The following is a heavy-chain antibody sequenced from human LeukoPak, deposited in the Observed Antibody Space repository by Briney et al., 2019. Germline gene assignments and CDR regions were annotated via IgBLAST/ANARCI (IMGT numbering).Heavy chain of an antibody. Sequence: PGGSLRLSCAASGFTVSSNYMSWARQAQGRGLEWVSVFFRGGDTYYGDSVKGRFTISRDDSKNTVYLQMNSLRAEDTAVYYCVRRSFTYNSGWYWVDHWGQGILVTVSS. V-gene: IGHV3-53*01. D-gene: IGHD6-19*01. CDR3: VRRSFTYNSGWYWVDH. CDR1: GFTVSSNY. J-gene: IGHJ5*02. CDR2: FFRGGDT.